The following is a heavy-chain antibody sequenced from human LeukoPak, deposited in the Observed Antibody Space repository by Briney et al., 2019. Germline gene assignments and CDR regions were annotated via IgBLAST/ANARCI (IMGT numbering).Heavy chain of an antibody. Sequence: SVKVSCKASGGTFSSYAISWVRQAPGQGLEWMGGIIPIFGTANYAQKFQGRVTITADESTSTAYMELSSLRSEDTAVYYCARGYYDSSGYPSFDYWGQGTLVTVSS. CDR1: GGTFSSYA. CDR3: ARGYYDSSGYPSFDY. D-gene: IGHD3-22*01. CDR2: IIPIFGTA. J-gene: IGHJ4*02. V-gene: IGHV1-69*01.